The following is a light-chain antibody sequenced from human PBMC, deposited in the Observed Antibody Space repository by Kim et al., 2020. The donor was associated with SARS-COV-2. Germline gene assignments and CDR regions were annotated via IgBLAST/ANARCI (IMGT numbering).Light chain of an antibody. Sequence: PGDGATLSCMASQSVTRNNLAWYQQRPGQAPRLLIYAASRRAAGIPDRFSGSGSGADFTLTISRLEPEDFAVYYCQQYGGSPSLTFGQGTRLEIK. CDR1: QSVTRNN. V-gene: IGKV3-20*01. CDR2: AAS. CDR3: QQYGGSPSLT. J-gene: IGKJ5*01.